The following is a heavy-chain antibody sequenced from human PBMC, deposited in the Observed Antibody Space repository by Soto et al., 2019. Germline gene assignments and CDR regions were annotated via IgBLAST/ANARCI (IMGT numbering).Heavy chain of an antibody. V-gene: IGHV1-18*01. CDR3: ATLIAAPLA. J-gene: IGHJ5*02. Sequence: ASVKVSCKASGYTFTSYGISWVRQAPGQGLEWMGWSNAGNGNTKYSQKLQGRVTITRDTSASTAYMELSSLSSEDTAVYYCATLIAAPLAWGQGTLVTVSS. CDR2: SNAGNGNT. CDR1: GYTFTSYG. D-gene: IGHD2-15*01.